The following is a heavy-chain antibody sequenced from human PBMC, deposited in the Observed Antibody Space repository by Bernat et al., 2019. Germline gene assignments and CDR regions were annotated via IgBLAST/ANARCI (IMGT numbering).Heavy chain of an antibody. V-gene: IGHV4-59*12. D-gene: IGHD6-13*01. CDR2: IYHSGST. CDR3: ARERFVIAAAGKPDDY. CDR1: GGSISSYY. Sequence: QVQLQESGPGLVKPSETLSLTCTVSGGSISSYYWSWIRQPPGKGLEWIGSIYHSGSTYYNPSLKSRVTISVDTSKNQFSLKLSSVTAADTAVYYCARERFVIAAAGKPDDYWGQGTLVTVSS. J-gene: IGHJ4*02.